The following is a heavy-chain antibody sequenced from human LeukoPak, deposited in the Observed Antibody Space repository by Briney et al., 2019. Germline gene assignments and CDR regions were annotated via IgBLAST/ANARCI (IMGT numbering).Heavy chain of an antibody. Sequence: SETLSLTCSVSGSSISNYYWSWIRQSPGKGLEWIGYIYSTGSTDYNSSLKSRVTISVETSKNQFSLRLSSVTAADTAVYFCARHEGLARPFDYWGQGTLVPVSS. V-gene: IGHV4-59*08. CDR3: ARHEGLARPFDY. CDR2: IYSTGST. CDR1: GSSISNYY. J-gene: IGHJ4*02. D-gene: IGHD6-19*01.